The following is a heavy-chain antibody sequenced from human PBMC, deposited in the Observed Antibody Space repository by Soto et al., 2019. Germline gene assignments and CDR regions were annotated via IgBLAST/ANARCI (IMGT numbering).Heavy chain of an antibody. CDR3: ARAMPTACYIYFDQ. CDR1: GYTFTSYG. Sequence: QVDLVQSGAEVKEPGASVRISCEASGYTFTSYGIHLVRQAPGQRLEWMGWINTGSSNTRYSAEFQARVTITRDTSASTAYMELNSLRSEDTADYYCARAMPTACYIYFDQWGQGTLVTVSS. CDR2: INTGSSNT. D-gene: IGHD3-16*02. V-gene: IGHV1-3*04. J-gene: IGHJ4*02.